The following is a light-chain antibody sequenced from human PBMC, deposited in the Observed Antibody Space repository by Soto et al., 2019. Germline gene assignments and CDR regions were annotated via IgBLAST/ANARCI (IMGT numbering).Light chain of an antibody. V-gene: IGKV1-5*03. CDR2: EAS. CDR3: QQSNSYSES. Sequence: DIQMTQSPSTLSASVGDRVTITCRSSQYIISCLAWYQQKPGTAPRLLIYEASSLKSGVPSRFSGSGSGTEFTLTISSLQPDDFATYFCQQSNSYSESFGQGTKVDIK. J-gene: IGKJ1*01. CDR1: QYIISC.